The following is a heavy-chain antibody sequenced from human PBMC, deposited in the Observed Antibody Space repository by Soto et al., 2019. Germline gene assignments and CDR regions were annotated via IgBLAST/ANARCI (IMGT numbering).Heavy chain of an antibody. Sequence: XSVNDSCQASGFTFSNYGLNGVRQAPGQGLEWMGWVSANNGHTNYAQNLQGRVSMTTDTSTSTAYMELRGLTFDDTAVYYCARDIESVTAKHFFYYYAMDVWGQGTTVTVSS. CDR3: ARDIESVTAKHFFYYYAMDV. V-gene: IGHV1-18*01. CDR1: GFTFSNYG. CDR2: VSANNGHT. D-gene: IGHD2-8*01. J-gene: IGHJ6*02.